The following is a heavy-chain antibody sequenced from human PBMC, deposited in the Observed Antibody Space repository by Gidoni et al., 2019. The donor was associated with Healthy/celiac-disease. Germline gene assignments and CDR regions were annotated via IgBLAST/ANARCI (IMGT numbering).Heavy chain of an antibody. V-gene: IGHV3-23*04. Sequence: EVQLVESGGGLVQPGGSLRLSCAASGFTFSSYAMSWVRQAPGKGLEWVSAISGSGGSTYYADSVKGRFTISRDNSKNTLYLQMNSLRAEDTAVYYCAKAMAGGSYGGDAFDIWGQGTMVTVSS. D-gene: IGHD1-26*01. CDR3: AKAMAGGSYGGDAFDI. CDR1: GFTFSSYA. CDR2: ISGSGGST. J-gene: IGHJ3*02.